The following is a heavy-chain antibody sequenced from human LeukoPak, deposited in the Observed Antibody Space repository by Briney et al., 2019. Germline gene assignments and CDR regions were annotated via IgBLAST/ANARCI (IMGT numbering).Heavy chain of an antibody. CDR1: GGSISSGGYY. V-gene: IGHV4-31*03. Sequence: PSETLSLTCTVSGGSISSGGYYWSWLRQHPGKGLEWIGYIYYSGSTYYNPSLKSRVTISVDTSKNQFSLKLSSVTAADTAVYYCAVGYSSSWYGYWGQGTLVTVSS. CDR2: IYYSGST. CDR3: AVGYSSSWYGY. J-gene: IGHJ4*02. D-gene: IGHD6-13*01.